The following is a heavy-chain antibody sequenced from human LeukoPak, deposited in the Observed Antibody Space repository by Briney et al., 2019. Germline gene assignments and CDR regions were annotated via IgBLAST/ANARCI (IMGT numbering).Heavy chain of an antibody. Sequence: SETLSLTCTVSGGSISSSSNYWGWIRQPPGKGLEWIGSIYHSGSTYYNPSLKSRVTISVDTSKNQFSLKINSVTAADTAVYYCARHGGYCSSTSCFEYFQYWGQGTLVTVPS. CDR3: ARHGGYCSSTSCFEYFQY. D-gene: IGHD2-2*01. CDR1: GGSISSSSNY. CDR2: IYHSGST. V-gene: IGHV4-39*01. J-gene: IGHJ1*01.